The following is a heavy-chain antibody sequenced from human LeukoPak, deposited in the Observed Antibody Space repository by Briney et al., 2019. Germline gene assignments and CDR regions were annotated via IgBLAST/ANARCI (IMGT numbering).Heavy chain of an antibody. CDR2: IYFTGST. J-gene: IGHJ4*02. CDR3: ARRYCTNGVCYLVY. V-gene: IGHV4-59*12. D-gene: IGHD2-8*01. CDR1: GGSISSYY. Sequence: SETLSRTCTVSGGSISSYYWSWIRQPPGKGLEWIGYIYFTGSTNYNPSLKSRVTLSVDTSNNQFSLKLSSVTAADTAVYYCARRYCTNGVCYLVYWGQGTLVTVSS.